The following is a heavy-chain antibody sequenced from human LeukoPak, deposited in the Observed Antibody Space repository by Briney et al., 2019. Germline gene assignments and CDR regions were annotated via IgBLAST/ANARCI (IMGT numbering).Heavy chain of an antibody. CDR2: TYYRSKWYN. V-gene: IGHV6-1*01. CDR3: ARGVGQQLPKVDRNDAFDI. CDR1: GDSVSSNSAA. D-gene: IGHD6-13*01. Sequence: SQTLSLTCAISGDSVSSNSAAWNWIRQSPSRGLEWLGRTYYRSKWYNDYAVSVKSRITINPDTSKNQFSLQLNSVTPEDTAVYYCARGVGQQLPKVDRNDAFDIWGQGTMVTVSS. J-gene: IGHJ3*02.